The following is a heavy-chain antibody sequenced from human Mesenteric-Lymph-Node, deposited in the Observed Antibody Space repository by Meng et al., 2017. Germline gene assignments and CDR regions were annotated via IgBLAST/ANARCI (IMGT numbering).Heavy chain of an antibody. CDR1: GFSFSTYT. Sequence: GESLKLSCAASGFSFSTYTMNWVRQAPAKGLEWVSAISGSGGSTYYADSVKGRFTISRDNSKNTLYLQMNSLRAEDTAVYCCAKSIAAAGYDDWGQGTLVTVSS. D-gene: IGHD6-13*01. CDR3: AKSIAAAGYDD. CDR2: ISGSGGST. V-gene: IGHV3-23*01. J-gene: IGHJ4*02.